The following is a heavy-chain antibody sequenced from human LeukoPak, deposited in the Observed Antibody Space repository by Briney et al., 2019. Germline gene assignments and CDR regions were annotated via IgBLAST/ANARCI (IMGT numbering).Heavy chain of an antibody. CDR3: AREVDVVVVANHFDY. Sequence: ASVKISCKASGYTFSKYYVHWVRQAPGQGLEWMGIINPRGGSTTYSEKFQGRITMTRDMSTSTVYMEVSSLRSEDTATYYCAREVDVVVVANHFDYWGQGTLVAVAS. D-gene: IGHD2-15*01. CDR2: INPRGGST. V-gene: IGHV1-46*01. CDR1: GYTFSKYY. J-gene: IGHJ4*02.